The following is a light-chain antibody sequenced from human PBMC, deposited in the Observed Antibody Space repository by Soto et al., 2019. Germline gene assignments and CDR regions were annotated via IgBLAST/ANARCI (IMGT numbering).Light chain of an antibody. CDR3: QQYYHWPPYT. J-gene: IGKJ2*01. CDR2: GAA. CDR1: QSISTH. V-gene: IGKV3-15*01. Sequence: EIVLTQSPATVSVSPGDRATLSCGASQSISTHLAWYQQKPGQPPRLLIFGAANSVTGVPPRFSGSGSGTEFTLTISSLQSEDFAVYYCQQYYHWPPYTFGQGTKLEIK.